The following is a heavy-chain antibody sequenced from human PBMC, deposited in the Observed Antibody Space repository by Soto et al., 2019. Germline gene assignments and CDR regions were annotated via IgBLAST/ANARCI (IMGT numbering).Heavy chain of an antibody. CDR3: AKDPRFNYFDY. D-gene: IGHD3-16*01. J-gene: IGHJ4*02. Sequence: GGSLRLSCAASGFTFRSYTISWVRQAPGKGLEWVSAISGSGDITYYADSVKGRFTISRDNSKSTLHLQMNSLRAEDTALYYCAKDPRFNYFDYWGQGTLVTVSS. CDR2: ISGSGDIT. V-gene: IGHV3-23*01. CDR1: GFTFRSYT.